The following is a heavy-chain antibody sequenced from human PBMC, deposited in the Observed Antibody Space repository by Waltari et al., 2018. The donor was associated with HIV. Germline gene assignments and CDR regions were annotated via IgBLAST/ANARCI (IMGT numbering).Heavy chain of an antibody. V-gene: IGHV3-9*01. Sequence: EVQLVESGGGLVQPGRSLRLSCAASGFTFDDFAMHWLRHVPGKCLEWVSAITWNSATIGYAASVNGRFTISRDNAKNSLYLQMNRLRPEDTALYYCAKGLYSGTYVPSHYWGQGTLVTVSS. CDR2: ITWNSATI. CDR3: AKGLYSGTYVPSHY. CDR1: GFTFDDFA. D-gene: IGHD1-26*01. J-gene: IGHJ4*02.